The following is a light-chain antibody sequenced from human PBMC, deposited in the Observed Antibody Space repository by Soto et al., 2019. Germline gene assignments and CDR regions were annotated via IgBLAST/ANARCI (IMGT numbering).Light chain of an antibody. J-gene: IGKJ5*01. CDR2: GAS. CDR3: QQYNNWPPSII. CDR1: QSVRGN. V-gene: IGKV3-15*01. Sequence: EIVMTQSPATLSVSPGERATLSCRASQSVRGNLAWYQQRPGQAPRLLIYGASTRATDTPVRFRGSGSGTEFTLTISSLQSEDFAVYYCQQYNNWPPSIIFGQGTRLEIK.